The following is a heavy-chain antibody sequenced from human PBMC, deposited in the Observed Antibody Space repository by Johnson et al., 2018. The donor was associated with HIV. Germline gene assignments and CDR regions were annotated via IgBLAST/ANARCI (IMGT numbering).Heavy chain of an antibody. V-gene: IGHV3-9*01. CDR2: ISWNSGSI. CDR3: AREPGYSSCPDAFDL. J-gene: IGHJ3*01. D-gene: IGHD6-19*01. Sequence: VESGGGVVQPGGSLRLSCSASGFTFDDYAMHWVRQAPGKGLEWVSGISWNSGSIGYADSVKGRFSISRDNAKNSLYLQMNSLRAEDTAVYYCAREPGYSSCPDAFDLWGHGTMVTVSS. CDR1: GFTFDDYA.